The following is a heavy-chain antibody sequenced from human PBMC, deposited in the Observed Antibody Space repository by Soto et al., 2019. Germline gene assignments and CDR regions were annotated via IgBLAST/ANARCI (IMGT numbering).Heavy chain of an antibody. CDR1: GGTFSSYA. CDR2: IIPIFGTA. Sequence: ASVKVSCKASGGTFSSYAISWVRQAPGQGLEWMGGIIPIFGTANYAQKFQGRVTITADESTSTAYMELSSLRSEDTAVYYCASKRSTTVTTMANYYFYGMDVWGQGTTVTVSS. D-gene: IGHD4-4*01. CDR3: ASKRSTTVTTMANYYFYGMDV. V-gene: IGHV1-69*13. J-gene: IGHJ6*02.